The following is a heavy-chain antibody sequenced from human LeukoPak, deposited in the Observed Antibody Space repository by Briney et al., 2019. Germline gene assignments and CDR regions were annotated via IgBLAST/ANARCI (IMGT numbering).Heavy chain of an antibody. Sequence: SETLSLTCTVPGGTISSYYWNWIRQPPGKGLEWIGSIYYSGSTYYNPSLKSRVTISVDTSKNQFSLKLSSVTAADTAVYYCARILGYSYIMNWFDPWGQGTLVTVSS. J-gene: IGHJ5*02. D-gene: IGHD5-18*01. V-gene: IGHV4-59*05. CDR1: GGTISSYY. CDR2: IYYSGST. CDR3: ARILGYSYIMNWFDP.